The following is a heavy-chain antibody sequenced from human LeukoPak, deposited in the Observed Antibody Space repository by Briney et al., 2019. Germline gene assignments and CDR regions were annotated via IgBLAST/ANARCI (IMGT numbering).Heavy chain of an antibody. CDR2: IRYDGSSA. D-gene: IGHD6-19*01. Sequence: GGSLRLSCAASGFTFSNYAMHWVRQAPGKGLEGVAYIRYDGSSAYYADSVKGRFTISRDNAKNSLYLQMNSLRAEDTAVYYCARDISEIVAGPYGADYWGQGTLVTVSS. CDR3: ARDISEIVAGPYGADY. V-gene: IGHV3-30*02. J-gene: IGHJ4*02. CDR1: GFTFSNYA.